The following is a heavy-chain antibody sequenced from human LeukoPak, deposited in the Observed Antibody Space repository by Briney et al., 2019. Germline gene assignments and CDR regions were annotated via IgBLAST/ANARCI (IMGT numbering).Heavy chain of an antibody. CDR2: ISYDGSNK. J-gene: IGHJ4*02. V-gene: IGHV3-30-3*01. CDR3: ARDSPGDYVPTFDY. D-gene: IGHD4-17*01. Sequence: AGGSLRLSCAASGFTFSSYAMHWVCQAPGKGLEWVAVISYDGSNKYYADSVKGRFTISRDNSKNTLYLQMNSLRAEDTAVYYCARDSPGDYVPTFDYWGQGTLVTVSS. CDR1: GFTFSSYA.